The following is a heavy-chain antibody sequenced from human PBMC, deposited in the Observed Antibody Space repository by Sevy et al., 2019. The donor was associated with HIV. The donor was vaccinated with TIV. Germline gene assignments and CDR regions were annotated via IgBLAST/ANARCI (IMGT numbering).Heavy chain of an antibody. CDR2: ISSSSSTI. V-gene: IGHV3-48*01. CDR1: GFTFSSYS. D-gene: IGHD2-15*01. J-gene: IGHJ5*02. CDR3: ARAYCSGGSCSYNA. Sequence: GALRLSCAASGFTFSSYSMNWVRQAPGKGLEWVSYISSSSSTIYYADSVKGRFTISRDNAKNSLYLQMNSLRAEDTAVYYCARAYCSGGSCSYNAWGQGTLVTVSS.